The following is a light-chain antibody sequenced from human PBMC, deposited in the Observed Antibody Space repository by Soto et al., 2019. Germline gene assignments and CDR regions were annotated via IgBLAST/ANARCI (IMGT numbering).Light chain of an antibody. CDR1: QDISNH. CDR3: QQYYNLPIT. V-gene: IGKV1-33*01. J-gene: IGKJ5*01. Sequence: DIQMTQSPSSLSASVGDRVTITCQASQDISNHLNWYQQKPGKAPKLLIYDASNLETVVPSRFSGSGSGTDFTVTISSLQPEDFATYSCQQYYNLPITFGQGTRLEIK. CDR2: DAS.